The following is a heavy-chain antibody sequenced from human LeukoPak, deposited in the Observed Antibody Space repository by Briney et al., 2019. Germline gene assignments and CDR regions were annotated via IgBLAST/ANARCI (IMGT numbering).Heavy chain of an antibody. D-gene: IGHD6-13*01. J-gene: IGHJ6*03. CDR3: ARVAAAGVYYYYYYMDV. V-gene: IGHV1-2*02. CDR1: GYTFTGYY. CDR2: IDPNSGGT. Sequence: GASVKVSCKASGYTFTGYYMHWVRQPPGQGLEWMGWIDPNSGGTNYAQKFQGRVTMTRDTSISTAYMELSRLRSDDTAVYYCARVAAAGVYYYYYYMDVWGKGTTVTVSS.